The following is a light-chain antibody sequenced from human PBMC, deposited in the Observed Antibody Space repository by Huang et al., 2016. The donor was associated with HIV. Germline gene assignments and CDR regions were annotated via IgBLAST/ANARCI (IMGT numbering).Light chain of an antibody. CDR3: QQSFSVPRT. J-gene: IGKJ1*01. CDR2: TLS. V-gene: IGKV1-39*01. Sequence: DIQMTQSPPSLSASVGDRVTFTCRADQNITKSLNWYQQKPGKAPKLLIDTLSTLESGVPSRFSGSGSGSRFTLNIGNLQPEDFATYYCQQSFSVPRTFG. CDR1: QNITKS.